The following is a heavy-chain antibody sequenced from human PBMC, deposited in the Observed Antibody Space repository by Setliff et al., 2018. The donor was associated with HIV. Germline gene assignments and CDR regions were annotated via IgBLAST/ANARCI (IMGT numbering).Heavy chain of an antibody. V-gene: IGHV4-4*02. CDR3: ARATPGYNYDKSGEGYMDV. CDR1: GGSISSSNW. CDR2: IYHGGST. D-gene: IGHD5-18*01. J-gene: IGHJ6*03. Sequence: SETLSLTCAVSGGSISSSNWWSWVRQPPGKGLEWIGEIYHGGSTNYNPSLKSRVTISVDKSKNQFSLKLSSVTAADTAVYYCARATPGYNYDKSGEGYMDVWGKGTTVTVSS.